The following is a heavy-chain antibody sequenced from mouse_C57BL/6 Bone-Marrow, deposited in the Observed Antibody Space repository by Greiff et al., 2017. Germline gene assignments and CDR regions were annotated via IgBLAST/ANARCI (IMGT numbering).Heavy chain of an antibody. Sequence: EVKLVESGGGLVKPGGSLKLSCAASGFTFSDYGMHWVRQAPEQGLEWVAYISSGSSTIYYADTVKGRFTISRDNAKNTLFLQMTSLRSEDTAMYYCARGYYVDYWGQGTTLTVSS. CDR3: ARGYYVDY. J-gene: IGHJ2*01. V-gene: IGHV5-17*01. CDR1: GFTFSDYG. CDR2: ISSGSSTI.